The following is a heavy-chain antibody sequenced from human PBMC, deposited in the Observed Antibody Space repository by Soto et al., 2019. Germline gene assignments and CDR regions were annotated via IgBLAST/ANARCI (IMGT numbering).Heavy chain of an antibody. Sequence: ASVKVSCKASGYTFTSYDINWVRQATGQGLEWMGWMNPNSGNTGYAQKFQGRVTMTRNTSMSTAYMELSSLRSEDTAVYYCARVRSPLGAFDIWGQAEMMSVSS. V-gene: IGHV1-8*01. J-gene: IGHJ3*02. CDR3: ARVRSPLGAFDI. CDR2: MNPNSGNT. CDR1: GYTFTSYD.